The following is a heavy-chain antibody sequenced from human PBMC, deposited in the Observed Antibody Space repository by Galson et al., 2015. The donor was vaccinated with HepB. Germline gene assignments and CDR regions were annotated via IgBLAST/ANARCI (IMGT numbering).Heavy chain of an antibody. CDR2: IWYDGSNK. D-gene: IGHD1-14*01. V-gene: IGHV3-33*01. CDR3: ASGTGYQGPAPY. Sequence: SLRLSCAASGFTFSSYGMHWVRQAPGKGLEWVAVIWYDGSNKYYADSVKGRFTISRDNSKNTLYLQMNSLRAEDTAVYYCASGTGYQGPAPYWGQGTLVTVSS. CDR1: GFTFSSYG. J-gene: IGHJ4*02.